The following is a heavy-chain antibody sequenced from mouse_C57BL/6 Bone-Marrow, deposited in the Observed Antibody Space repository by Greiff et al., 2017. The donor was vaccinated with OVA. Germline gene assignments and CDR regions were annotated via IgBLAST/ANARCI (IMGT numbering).Heavy chain of an antibody. V-gene: IGHV14-4*01. D-gene: IGHD1-1*01. J-gene: IGHJ1*03. CDR1: GFNIKDDY. Sequence: DVQLQESGAELVRPGASVKLSCTASGFNIKDDYMHWVKQRPEQGLEWIGWIDPENGDTEYASKFQGKATITADTSSNTAYLQLSSLTSEDTAVYYCTPSLITTVVAKGWYFDVWGTGTTVTVSS. CDR2: IDPENGDT. CDR3: TPSLITTVVAKGWYFDV.